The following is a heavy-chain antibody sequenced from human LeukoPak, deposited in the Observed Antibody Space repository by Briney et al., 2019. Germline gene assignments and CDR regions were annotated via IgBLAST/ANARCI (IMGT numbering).Heavy chain of an antibody. D-gene: IGHD6-13*01. CDR1: GFTFSSYS. CDR2: ISSSSSYI. V-gene: IGHV3-21*01. Sequence: GGSLRLSCAASGFTFSSYSMNWVRQAPGKGLEWVSSISSSSSYIYYADSVKGRFTISRDNAKNSLYLQMNSLRAEDTAVYYCARTYSSSWYYFDYWGQGTLVTVSS. J-gene: IGHJ4*02. CDR3: ARTYSSSWYYFDY.